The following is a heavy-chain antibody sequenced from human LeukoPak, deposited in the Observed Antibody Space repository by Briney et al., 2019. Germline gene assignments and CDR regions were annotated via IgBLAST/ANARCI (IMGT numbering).Heavy chain of an antibody. V-gene: IGHV4-59*01. CDR3: ARGYCSSTSCYEKGNFDY. CDR1: GGSTSSYY. D-gene: IGHD2-2*01. CDR2: IYYSGST. J-gene: IGHJ4*02. Sequence: PSETLSLTCTVSGGSTSSYYWSWIRQPPGKGLEWIGYIYYSGSTNYNPSLKSRVTISVDTSKNQFSLKLSSVTAADTAVYYCARGYCSSTSCYEKGNFDYWGQGTLVTVSS.